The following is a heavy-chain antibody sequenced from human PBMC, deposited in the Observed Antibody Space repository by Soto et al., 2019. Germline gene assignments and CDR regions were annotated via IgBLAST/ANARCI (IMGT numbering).Heavy chain of an antibody. J-gene: IGHJ2*01. D-gene: IGHD2-15*01. CDR1: GSTFTSYD. Sequence: QVQLVQSGAEVKKPGASVKVSCKASGSTFTSYDINWVRQAAGQGLEWIGWMNPNSGKAVYAQKFQGRVTIAGNTSISTGYSELSSLRSDDTAVYFCARGLVVVSATYWYCDLWGRGTLVTVSS. V-gene: IGHV1-8*01. CDR3: ARGLVVVSATYWYCDL. CDR2: MNPNSGKA.